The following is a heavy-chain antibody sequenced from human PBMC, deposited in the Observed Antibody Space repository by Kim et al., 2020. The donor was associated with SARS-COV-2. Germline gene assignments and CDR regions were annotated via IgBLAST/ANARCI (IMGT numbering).Heavy chain of an antibody. V-gene: IGHV5-51*01. CDR2: IYPVDSET. CDR3: ARQGCTTTSCHTIDY. Sequence: GESLKISCKGSGYTFTNSWIAWVRQMPGKGLESMGIIYPVDSETRYSPSFQGQVTISVDKSISTAFLQWSSLETSDTAVYYCARQGCTTTSCHTIDYWGQVTLVTVSS. CDR1: GYTFTNSW. D-gene: IGHD2-2*02. J-gene: IGHJ4*02.